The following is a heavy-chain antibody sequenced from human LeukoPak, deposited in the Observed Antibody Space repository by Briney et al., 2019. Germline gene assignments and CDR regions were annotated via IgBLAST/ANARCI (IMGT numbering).Heavy chain of an antibody. D-gene: IGHD1-26*01. CDR3: ARGGGSYHVDY. Sequence: ASVKVSCKASGYTFTGYYVHWVRQAPGQGLEWMGWINPNSGGTNYAQQFQGRVTMTRDTSISTTYMELSGLTSDDTAVYYCARGGGSYHVDYWGQGTLVTVSS. CDR1: GYTFTGYY. J-gene: IGHJ4*02. V-gene: IGHV1-2*02. CDR2: INPNSGGT.